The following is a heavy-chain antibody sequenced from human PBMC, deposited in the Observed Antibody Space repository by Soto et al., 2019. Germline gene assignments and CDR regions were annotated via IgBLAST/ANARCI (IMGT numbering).Heavy chain of an antibody. D-gene: IGHD2-15*01. CDR3: ATSYCSGGSCHFDAFDI. CDR2: ISHSGST. J-gene: IGHJ3*02. CDR1: GGSISRNNYY. Sequence: ETLSLTCTVSGGSISRNNYYWAWIRQPPGKGLEWIGSISHSGSTYYNPSLKSRVTISVDTSKNQFSLRLSSVTAADTAVYFCATSYCSGGSCHFDAFDIWGQGTMVTVSS. V-gene: IGHV4-39*01.